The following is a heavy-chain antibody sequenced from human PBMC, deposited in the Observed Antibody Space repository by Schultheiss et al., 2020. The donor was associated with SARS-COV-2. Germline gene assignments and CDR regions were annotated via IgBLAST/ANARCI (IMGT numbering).Heavy chain of an antibody. D-gene: IGHD6-19*01. CDR3: ATSTVAVHSYYYGLDV. CDR2: IKQDGSEK. J-gene: IGHJ6*02. V-gene: IGHV3-7*01. CDR1: GFTFSDYY. Sequence: GGSLRLSCAASGFTFSDYYMSWIRQAPGKGLEWVANIKQDGSEKYYVDSVKGRFTISRDNAKNSLYLQMNSLRAEDTAVYYCATSTVAVHSYYYGLDVWGQGTTVTVAS.